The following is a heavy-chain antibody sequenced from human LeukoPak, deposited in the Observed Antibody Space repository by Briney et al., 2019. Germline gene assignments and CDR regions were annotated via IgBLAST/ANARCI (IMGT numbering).Heavy chain of an antibody. V-gene: IGHV3-23*01. CDR3: AKGRGTSSAWSFDN. CDR1: GFRFSTYG. D-gene: IGHD6-19*01. Sequence: GGSLRLSCATSGFRFSTYGMTWVRQAPGEGLEWVAAISGSGTNTYDADSMKGRFTISRDNSKNTLFLDMNSLRAEDTAVYYCAKGRGTSSAWSFDNWGQGTLVTVAS. J-gene: IGHJ4*02. CDR2: ISGSGTNT.